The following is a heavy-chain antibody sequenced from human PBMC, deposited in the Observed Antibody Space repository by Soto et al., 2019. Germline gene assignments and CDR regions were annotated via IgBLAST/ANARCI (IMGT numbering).Heavy chain of an antibody. V-gene: IGHV1-3*01. D-gene: IGHD3-22*01. CDR1: GYTFTSYA. Sequence: ASVKVSCKASGYTFTSYAMHWVRQAPGQRLEWMGWINARNANTKYSQKFQGRVTITRDTSASTAYMELSSLRSEDTAVYYCARLLGYDSSGPLWFDPWGQGTLVTVSS. J-gene: IGHJ5*02. CDR2: INARNANT. CDR3: ARLLGYDSSGPLWFDP.